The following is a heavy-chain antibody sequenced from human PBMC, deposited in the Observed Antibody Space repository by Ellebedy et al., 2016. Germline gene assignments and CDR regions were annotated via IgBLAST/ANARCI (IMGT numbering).Heavy chain of an antibody. CDR2: ISGYNGNT. CDR3: ARSLGFCTETSCLRDFDS. J-gene: IGHJ4*02. V-gene: IGHV1-18*01. CDR1: GYTFSSHG. D-gene: IGHD2-2*01. Sequence: ASVKVSXKASGYTFSSHGISWVRQAPGQGLEWMGWISGYNGNTNYAQILQGRVTMTTDTSTSTAYMELRSRRSDDTAVYYCARSLGFCTETSCLRDFDSWGQGTLVTVSS.